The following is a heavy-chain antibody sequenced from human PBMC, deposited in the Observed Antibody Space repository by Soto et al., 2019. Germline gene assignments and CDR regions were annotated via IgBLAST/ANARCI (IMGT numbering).Heavy chain of an antibody. CDR1: GFTFTSSA. V-gene: IGHV1-58*02. Sequence: QMQLVQSGPEVKKPGTSVKVSCKASGFTFTSSAMQWVRQARGQRLEWIGWIVVGSGYTNYAQKFQERVTITRDMSTSTAYMELSSLTSEDTALYYCAAPRFMTTGNIGAGDYYYGMDVWGQGTTVTVSS. D-gene: IGHD4-17*01. CDR2: IVVGSGYT. J-gene: IGHJ6*02. CDR3: AAPRFMTTGNIGAGDYYYGMDV.